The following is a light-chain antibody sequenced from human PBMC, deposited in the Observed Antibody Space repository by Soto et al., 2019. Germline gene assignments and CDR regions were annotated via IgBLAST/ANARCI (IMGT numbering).Light chain of an antibody. V-gene: IGKV1-5*01. CDR3: QQYSSFFYS. J-gene: IGKJ2*01. CDR1: QSISRW. CDR2: DVS. Sequence: DIRMTQSPSTLSASAGDRVTLTCRASQSISRWLAWYRQKPGKAPELLIFDVSRRETGVPLRFSGSGSGTEFTLTISSLQPDDFATYYCQQYSSFFYSFGQGTRL.